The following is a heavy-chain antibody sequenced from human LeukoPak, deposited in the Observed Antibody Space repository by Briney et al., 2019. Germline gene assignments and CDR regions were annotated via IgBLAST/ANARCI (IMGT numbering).Heavy chain of an antibody. CDR2: IRQDGGEK. V-gene: IGHV3-7*01. CDR3: ARDGTAAGLYFDL. D-gene: IGHD6-13*01. CDR1: GFTLSDHW. Sequence: GSLRLSCAVPGFTLSDHWMNWVPQAPGKGLEWVASIRQDGGEKSYVDSVKGRLAISRDNTKHSLYLQMSSLRAEDTGVYYCARDGTAAGLYFDLWGQGTLVTVSS. J-gene: IGHJ4*02.